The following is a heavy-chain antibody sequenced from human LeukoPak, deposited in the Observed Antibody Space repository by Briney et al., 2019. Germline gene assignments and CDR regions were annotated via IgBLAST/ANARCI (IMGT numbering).Heavy chain of an antibody. CDR2: IYHSGST. Sequence: KSSQTLSLTCTVSGGSISSGGYYWSWIRQPPGKGLEWIGYIYHSGSTYYNPSLKSRVTISVDRSKNQFSLKLSSVTAADTAVYYCARAGHYDLSGYYGAFDIWGQGTMVTVSS. J-gene: IGHJ3*02. CDR3: ARAGHYDLSGYYGAFDI. V-gene: IGHV4-30-2*01. D-gene: IGHD3-22*01. CDR1: GGSISSGGYY.